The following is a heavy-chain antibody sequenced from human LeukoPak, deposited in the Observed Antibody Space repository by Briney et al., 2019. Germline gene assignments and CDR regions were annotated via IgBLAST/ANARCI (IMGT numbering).Heavy chain of an antibody. J-gene: IGHJ4*02. CDR1: GYTFTSYD. D-gene: IGHD6-13*01. Sequence: ASVKVSCKASGYTFTSYDINWVRQATGQGLEWMGWMNPNSGNTGYAQKFQGRVTITRNTSISTAYMELSSLRSEDTAVYYCARVGYSSRGGVFDYWGQGTLVTVSS. CDR3: ARVGYSSRGGVFDY. CDR2: MNPNSGNT. V-gene: IGHV1-8*03.